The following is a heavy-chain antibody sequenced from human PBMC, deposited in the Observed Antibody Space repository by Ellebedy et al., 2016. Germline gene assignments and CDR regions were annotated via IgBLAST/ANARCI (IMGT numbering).Heavy chain of an antibody. CDR1: GFTVSSNY. CDR3: AKGTEYRMVYAIFRPLGHYGMDV. D-gene: IGHD2-8*01. CDR2: IYSGGST. V-gene: IGHV3-53*01. J-gene: IGHJ6*02. Sequence: GESLKISCAASGFTVSSNYMSWVRQAPGKGLEWVSVIYSGGSTYYADSVKGRFTISRDNSKNTLYLQMNSLRAEDTAVYYCAKGTEYRMVYAIFRPLGHYGMDVWGQGTTVTVSS.